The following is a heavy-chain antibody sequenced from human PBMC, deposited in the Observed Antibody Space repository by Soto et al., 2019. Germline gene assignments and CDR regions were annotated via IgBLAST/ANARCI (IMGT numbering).Heavy chain of an antibody. D-gene: IGHD3-16*01. CDR1: GYNFNTYG. V-gene: IGHV1-18*01. CDR2: ISGYNGYT. Sequence: QVQLVQSGAEVRRPGASVRISCKTSGYNFNTYGIIWVRQAPGQGLEWMGWISGYNGYTKYAESLEDRVTLSTDTFTSTAYLELRSLRSGDTALYFCARDRDYSHTDADIDYWGQGTLVTVSS. J-gene: IGHJ4*02. CDR3: ARDRDYSHTDADIDY.